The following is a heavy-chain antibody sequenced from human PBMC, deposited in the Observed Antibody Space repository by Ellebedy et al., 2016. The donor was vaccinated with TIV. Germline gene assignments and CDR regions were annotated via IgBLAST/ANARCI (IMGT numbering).Heavy chain of an antibody. CDR1: GFNFNNYA. J-gene: IGHJ3*02. CDR2: ISFDGSND. Sequence: GESLKISCAASGFNFNNYAMHWVRQAPGKGPELVAMISFDGSNDYYTDSVKGRFTVSRDNSENTLYLQMNGLRAEDTAVYFCARAMRAGWGAFDIWGQGTMVSVSS. CDR3: ARAMRAGWGAFDI. V-gene: IGHV3-30-3*01. D-gene: IGHD7-27*01.